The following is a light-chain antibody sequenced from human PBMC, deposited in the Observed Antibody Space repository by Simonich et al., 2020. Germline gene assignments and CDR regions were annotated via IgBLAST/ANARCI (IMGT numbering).Light chain of an antibody. CDR2: AAS. J-gene: IGKJ1*01. Sequence: DIQMTQSPSSLSASVGDRVTITCRASQSICSYLNWYQKKPGKAPKLLIYAASSLQSGVPSRFSGSGSGTDFTLTISSLQPEDFATYYCQQSYSTPWTFGQGTKVEIK. CDR1: QSICSY. V-gene: IGKV1-39*01. CDR3: QQSYSTPWT.